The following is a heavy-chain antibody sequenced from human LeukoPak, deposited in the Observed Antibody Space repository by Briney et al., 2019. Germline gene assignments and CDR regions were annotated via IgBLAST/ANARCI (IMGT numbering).Heavy chain of an antibody. CDR1: GFTFSSYS. CDR2: ISSSSSYI. CDR3: AREFGTIFGVVKDAFGI. J-gene: IGHJ3*02. D-gene: IGHD3-3*01. V-gene: IGHV3-21*01. Sequence: GGSLRLSCAASGFTFSSYSMNWVRQAPGKGLEWVSSISSSSSYIYYADSVKGRFTISRDNAKNSLYLQMNGLRAEDTAVYYCAREFGTIFGVVKDAFGIWGQGTMVTVSS.